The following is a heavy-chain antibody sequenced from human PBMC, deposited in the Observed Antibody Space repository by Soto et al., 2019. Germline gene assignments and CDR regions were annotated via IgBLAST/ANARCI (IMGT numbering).Heavy chain of an antibody. CDR1: GGSISSSNW. CDR2: IYHSGST. V-gene: IGHV4-4*02. CDR3: ARGIIAAAGTFDY. Sequence: PSETLSLTCAVSGGSISSSNWWSWVRQPPGKGLEWIGEIYHSGSTNYNPSLKSRVTISVDKSKNQFSLKLSSMTAADTAVYYCARGIIAAAGTFDYWGQGTLVTVSS. J-gene: IGHJ4*02. D-gene: IGHD6-13*01.